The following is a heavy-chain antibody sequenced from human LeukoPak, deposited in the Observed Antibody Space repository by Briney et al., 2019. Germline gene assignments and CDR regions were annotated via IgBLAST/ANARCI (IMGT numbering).Heavy chain of an antibody. CDR1: GGTFSSYA. D-gene: IGHD3-10*01. J-gene: IGHJ5*02. CDR3: ARGGSYYGSGKDWFDP. V-gene: IGHV1-69*04. CDR2: IIPILGIA. Sequence: SVKVSCKASGGTFSSYAISWVRQAPGQGLEWMGRIIPILGIANYAQKFQGRVTIAADKSTSTAYMELSSLRSEDTAVYYCARGGSYYGSGKDWFDPWGQGTLVTVSS.